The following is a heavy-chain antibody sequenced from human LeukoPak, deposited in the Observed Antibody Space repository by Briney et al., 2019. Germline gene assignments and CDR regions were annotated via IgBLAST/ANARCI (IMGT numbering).Heavy chain of an antibody. CDR3: AKDDSSGSWFDP. CDR2: ISGSVGST. CDR1: GFTFSSYA. J-gene: IGHJ5*02. Sequence: PVGSLRLSCAASGFTFSSYAISWVRPAPGKGLEWVSTISGSVGSTYSADSVKGRFTISRDNSKNTLYLQMNSLRAEDTAVYYCAKDDSSGSWFDPWGQRTLVTDSS. D-gene: IGHD6-19*01. V-gene: IGHV3-23*01.